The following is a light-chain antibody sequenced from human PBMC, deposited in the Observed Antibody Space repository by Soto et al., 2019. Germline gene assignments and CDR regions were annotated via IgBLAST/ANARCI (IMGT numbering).Light chain of an antibody. CDR2: DVS. CDR3: SSYTSSRIPV. V-gene: IGLV2-14*03. Sequence: QSALTQPASVSGSPGQSIAISYTGTSSDVGGNNYVSWYQQYPGKAPKLMIYDVSNRPSGVSNRFSGSKSGNTASLTISGLQAEDEADYYCSSYTSSRIPVFGGGTKLTVL. CDR1: SSDVGGNNY. J-gene: IGLJ2*01.